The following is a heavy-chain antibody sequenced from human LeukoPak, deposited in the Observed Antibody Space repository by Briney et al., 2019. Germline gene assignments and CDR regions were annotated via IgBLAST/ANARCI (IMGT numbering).Heavy chain of an antibody. CDR1: GFTFGDYA. J-gene: IGHJ5*02. CDR2: IRSRAYGGTT. CDR3: TRDPGYCSSTSCHNWFDP. V-gene: IGHV3-49*04. D-gene: IGHD2-2*03. Sequence: PGRSLRLSCTASGFTFGDYAMSWVRQAPGKGRERVGFIRSRAYGGTTEYAASVKGRFTISRDDSQSIAYLQMNSLKTEDTAVYYCTRDPGYCSSTSCHNWFDPWGQGTLVTVSS.